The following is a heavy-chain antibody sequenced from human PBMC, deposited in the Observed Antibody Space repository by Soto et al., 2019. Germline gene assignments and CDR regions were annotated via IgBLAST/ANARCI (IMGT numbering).Heavy chain of an antibody. Sequence: SETLSLTCTVSGGSISSSSYYWGWIRQPPGKGLEWIGSIYYSGSTYYNPSLKSRVTISVDTSKNQFSLKLSSVTAADTAVYYCARKCSLEQWLVLVWFDPWGQGTLVTVSS. J-gene: IGHJ5*02. CDR2: IYYSGST. D-gene: IGHD6-19*01. CDR3: ARKCSLEQWLVLVWFDP. V-gene: IGHV4-39*01. CDR1: GGSISSSSYY.